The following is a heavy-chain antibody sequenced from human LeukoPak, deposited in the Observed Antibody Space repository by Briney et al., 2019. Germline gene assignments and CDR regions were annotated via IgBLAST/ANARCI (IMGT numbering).Heavy chain of an antibody. CDR1: GFTFNSYC. J-gene: IGHJ4*02. V-gene: IGHV3-74*01. CDR3: ARGFGDYYDSSGYYLFAY. D-gene: IGHD3-22*01. CDR2: INTDGSST. Sequence: GGSLRLSCAASGFTFNSYCMHWVRQAPGKGLVWVSRINTDGSSTSYADSAKGRFTISRDNAKNTLYLQMNRLRADDTAVYYCARGFGDYYDSSGYYLFAYWGQGTLVTVS.